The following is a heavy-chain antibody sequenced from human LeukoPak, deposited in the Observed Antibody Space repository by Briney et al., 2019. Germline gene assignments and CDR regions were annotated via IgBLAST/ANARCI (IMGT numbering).Heavy chain of an antibody. CDR2: IYTSGST. D-gene: IGHD3-22*01. Sequence: KPSETLPLTCCVSGGPISSGRYYWSWIRQPAGKGLEWIGRIYTSGSTNYNPSLKSRVTISVDTSKNQFSLKLSSVTAADTAVYYCARVTTGGYYNCWGQRTLVTVSS. V-gene: IGHV4-61*02. CDR1: GGPISSGRYY. J-gene: IGHJ4*02. CDR3: ARVTTGGYYNC.